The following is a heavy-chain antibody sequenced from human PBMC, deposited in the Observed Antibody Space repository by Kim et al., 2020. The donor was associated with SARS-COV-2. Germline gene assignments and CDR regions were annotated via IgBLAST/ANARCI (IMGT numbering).Heavy chain of an antibody. J-gene: IGHJ4*02. CDR1: GGSISSYY. Sequence: SETLSLTCTVSGGSISSYYWSWIRQPPGKGLEWIGYIYYSGSTNYNPSLKSRVTISVDTSKNQFSLKLSSVTAADTAVYYCARLDAGWFGESTHFDYWGQGTLVTVSS. CDR2: IYYSGST. D-gene: IGHD3-10*01. V-gene: IGHV4-59*13. CDR3: ARLDAGWFGESTHFDY.